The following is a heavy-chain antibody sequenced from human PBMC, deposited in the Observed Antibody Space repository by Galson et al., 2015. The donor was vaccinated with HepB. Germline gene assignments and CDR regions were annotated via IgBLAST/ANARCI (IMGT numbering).Heavy chain of an antibody. V-gene: IGHV4-34*01. CDR3: ASASPRYCSGGSCYSGYYFAY. CDR1: GGSFSGYY. Sequence: LSLTCAVYGGSFSGYYWSWIRQPPGKGLEWIGEINHSGSTNYNPSLKSRVTISVDTSKDQFSLKVSSVTAADTAVYGCASASPRYCSGGSCYSGYYFAYWGQGTLVTVSS. CDR2: INHSGST. J-gene: IGHJ4*02. D-gene: IGHD2-15*01.